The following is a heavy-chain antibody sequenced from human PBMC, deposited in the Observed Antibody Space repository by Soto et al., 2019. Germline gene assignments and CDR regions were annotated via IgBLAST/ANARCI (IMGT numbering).Heavy chain of an antibody. D-gene: IGHD5-12*01. CDR3: ANMPRDYSGYALGY. J-gene: IGHJ4*02. CDR1: GFTFSSYS. CDR2: ISSSSSYI. Sequence: EVQLVESGGGLVKPGGSLRLSCAVSGFTFSSYSMNWVRQAPGKGLEWVSSISSSSSYIYYADSVKGRFTISRDNAKNSLYLQMNSLRAEDTAVYYCANMPRDYSGYALGYWGQGTLVTFSS. V-gene: IGHV3-21*01.